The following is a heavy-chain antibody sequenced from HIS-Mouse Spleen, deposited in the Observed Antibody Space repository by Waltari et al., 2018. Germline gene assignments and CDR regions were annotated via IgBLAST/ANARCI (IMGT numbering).Heavy chain of an antibody. CDR3: AREIPYSSSWYDWYFDL. D-gene: IGHD6-13*01. J-gene: IGHJ2*01. CDR1: GGSISSSSYY. CDR2: IYYSWST. V-gene: IGHV4-39*07. Sequence: QLQLQESGPGLVKPSETLSLTCTVSGGSISSSSYYWGWVRQPPGQGLECIGSIYYSWSTYYNPSLKSRVTISVDTSKNQFSLKLSSVTAADTAVYYCAREIPYSSSWYDWYFDLWGRGTLVTVSS.